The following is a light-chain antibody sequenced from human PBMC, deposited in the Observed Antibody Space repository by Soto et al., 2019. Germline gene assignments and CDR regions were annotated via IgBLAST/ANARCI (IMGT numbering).Light chain of an antibody. CDR3: AAWDDSLSGWV. Sequence: QSVLTQPPSASGSPGQRVTISCSGTSSNIGYNYVYWYQQLPGTAPKLLIYRNDQRTSGVPDRFSGSKSGTSASLAISGLRSEDEADYYCAAWDDSLSGWVFGGGTKVTVL. V-gene: IGLV1-47*01. CDR1: SSNIGYNY. J-gene: IGLJ3*02. CDR2: RND.